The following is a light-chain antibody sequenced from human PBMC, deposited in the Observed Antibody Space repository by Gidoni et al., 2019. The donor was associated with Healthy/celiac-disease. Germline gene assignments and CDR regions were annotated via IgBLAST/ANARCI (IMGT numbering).Light chain of an antibody. J-gene: IGKJ1*01. Sequence: DIVMTQPPLSLPVTPGEPASISCRSSQSLLHSNGYNYLDWYLQKPGQSPQLLIYLGSNRASGVPDRLSGSGSGTDFTLKISRVEAEDVGVYYCMQALQTPPTFGQGTKVEIK. CDR2: LGS. V-gene: IGKV2-28*01. CDR3: MQALQTPPT. CDR1: QSLLHSNGYNY.